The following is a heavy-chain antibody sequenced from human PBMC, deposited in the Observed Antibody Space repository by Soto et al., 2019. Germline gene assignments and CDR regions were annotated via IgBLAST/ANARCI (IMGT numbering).Heavy chain of an antibody. Sequence: GASVKVSCKASGYTFTSYDINWVRQATGQGLEWMGWMNPNSGNTGYAQKFQGRVTMTRNTSISTAYMELSSLRSEDTAVYYCARGSGRNGSDQPYSIDVPVKGTTVTVSS. CDR3: ARGSGRNGSDQPYSIDV. J-gene: IGHJ6*03. V-gene: IGHV1-8*01. CDR2: MNPNSGNT. D-gene: IGHD5-12*01. CDR1: GYTFTSYD.